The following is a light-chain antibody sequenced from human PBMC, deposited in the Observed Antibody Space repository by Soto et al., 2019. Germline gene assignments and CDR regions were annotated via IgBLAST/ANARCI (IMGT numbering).Light chain of an antibody. CDR3: QQYGSSLPWT. CDR2: GAS. CDR1: QSVSSY. Sequence: EIVLTQSPGTLSFSPGEGATLSCRSSQSVSSYLAWYQQKPGQAPRLLIYGASTRATGIPDRFSGSGSGTDFTLTTSRLEPEDFAVFYCQQYGSSLPWTFGQGTKVDIK. J-gene: IGKJ1*01. V-gene: IGKV3-20*01.